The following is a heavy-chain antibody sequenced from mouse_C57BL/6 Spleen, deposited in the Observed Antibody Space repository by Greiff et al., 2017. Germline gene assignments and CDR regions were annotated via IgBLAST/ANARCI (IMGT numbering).Heavy chain of an antibody. CDR1: GYTFTSYW. CDR3: ARKTDYSNFGGCAY. J-gene: IGHJ3*01. Sequence: QVQLQQPGAELVRPGSSVKLSCKASGYTFTSYWMDWVKQRPGQGLEWIGNIYPSDSETHYNQKFKDKATLTVDKSSSTAYMQLSSLTSEDSAVYYCARKTDYSNFGGCAYWGQGTLVTVSA. CDR2: IYPSDSET. V-gene: IGHV1-61*01. D-gene: IGHD2-5*01.